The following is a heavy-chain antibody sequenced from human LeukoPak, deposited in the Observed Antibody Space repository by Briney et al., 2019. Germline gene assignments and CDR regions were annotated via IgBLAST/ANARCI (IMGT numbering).Heavy chain of an antibody. D-gene: IGHD2-15*01. CDR3: ARDWGGGSRATY. V-gene: IGHV3-7*05. J-gene: IGHJ4*02. CDR1: GFAFSTYW. Sequence: GGSLRLSCSASGFAFSTYWMNWVRQAPGRGLEWVANIKQDGSEKYYPDSVKGRFTISRDNAKNSLYLQMTSLRADDTAVYYCARDWGGGSRATYGGQGTLVTVSS. CDR2: IKQDGSEK.